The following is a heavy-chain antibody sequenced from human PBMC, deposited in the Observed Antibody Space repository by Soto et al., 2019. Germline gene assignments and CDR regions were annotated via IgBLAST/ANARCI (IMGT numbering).Heavy chain of an antibody. V-gene: IGHV3-7*04. J-gene: IGHJ4*02. Sequence: EVQLVESGGGLVQPGGSLRLSCAASGFTFSSYWMFWVRQAPGKGLEWVATIKQDGSEKLYVDSVKGRFTISRDKAKNSLHLQINSLRVEDTAVYFCAGSPGWLIENWGQGTLVTVSS. D-gene: IGHD2-21*01. CDR3: AGSPGWLIEN. CDR2: IKQDGSEK. CDR1: GFTFSSYW.